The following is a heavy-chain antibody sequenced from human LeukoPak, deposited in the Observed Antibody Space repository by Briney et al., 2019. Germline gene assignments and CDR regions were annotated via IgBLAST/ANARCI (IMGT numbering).Heavy chain of an antibody. J-gene: IGHJ4*02. D-gene: IGHD1-1*01. CDR2: IYYSGST. V-gene: IGHV4-61*08. Sequence: SETLSLTCTVSGGSISSGDYYWSWIRQPPGKGLEWTGYIYYSGSTNYNPSLKSRVTISVDTSKNQFSLKLSSVTAADTAVYYCARARTTGTTGLFDYWGQGTLVTVSS. CDR3: ARARTTGTTGLFDY. CDR1: GGSISSGDYY.